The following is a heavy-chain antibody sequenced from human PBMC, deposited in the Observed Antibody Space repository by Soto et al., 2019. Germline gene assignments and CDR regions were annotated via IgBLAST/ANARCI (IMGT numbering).Heavy chain of an antibody. CDR1: GGSFSGYY. CDR2: INHSGGT. Sequence: QVQLQQWGAGLLKPSETLSLTCAVYGGSFSGYYWSWIRQPPGKGLEWIGEINHSGGTNYNPSLKSRVNISEDTSKNQLSLRLSSVTAAATAVYYCARELWLRGWFDHLGQGTLVTVSS. D-gene: IGHD5-18*01. CDR3: ARELWLRGWFDH. J-gene: IGHJ5*02. V-gene: IGHV4-34*01.